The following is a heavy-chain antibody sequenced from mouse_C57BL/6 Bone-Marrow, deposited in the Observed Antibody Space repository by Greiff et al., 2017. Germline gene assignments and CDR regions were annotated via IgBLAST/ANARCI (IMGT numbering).Heavy chain of an antibody. CDR3: AIAITTVVPFDY. D-gene: IGHD1-1*01. CDR2: IHPSDSDT. Sequence: QVQLQQPGAELVKPGASVKVSCKASGYTFTSYWMHWVKQRPGQGLEWIGRIHPSDSDTNYNQKFKGKATLTVDKSSSTAYMQLSSLTSEDSAVDYCAIAITTVVPFDYWGQGTTLTVSS. CDR1: GYTFTSYW. V-gene: IGHV1-74*01. J-gene: IGHJ2*01.